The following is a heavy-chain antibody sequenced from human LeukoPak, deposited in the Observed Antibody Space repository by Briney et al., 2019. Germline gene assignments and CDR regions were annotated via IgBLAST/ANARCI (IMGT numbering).Heavy chain of an antibody. CDR3: ARDPFYGVVDFDC. J-gene: IGHJ4*02. CDR2: IKSDGSST. CDR1: GFTFSNYR. V-gene: IGHV3-74*01. Sequence: PGWSLRLSCAASGFTFSNYRMHWVRQAPGKGLVWVSRIKSDGSSTTYADSVKGRFTISRDNAKNMVYLQMNSLRAEDTAVYYCARDPFYGVVDFDCWGQGTLVTVSS. D-gene: IGHD2/OR15-2a*01.